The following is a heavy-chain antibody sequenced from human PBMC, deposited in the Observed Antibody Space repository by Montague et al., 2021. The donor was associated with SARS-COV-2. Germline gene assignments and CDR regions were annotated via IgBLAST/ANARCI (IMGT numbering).Heavy chain of an antibody. CDR1: GGSMGGYY. CDR3: ARDVTGYQLPGIFHI. V-gene: IGHV4-59*01. J-gene: IGHJ3*02. Sequence: SETLSLTCTVSGGSMGGYYWSWIRQSPGKGLEWIGYINYSGSTNYNPSLKSRLTISVDTSKNHFSLNLSSVTAADTAVYYCARDVTGYQLPGIFHIWGQGTMVTVSP. D-gene: IGHD2-2*01. CDR2: INYSGST.